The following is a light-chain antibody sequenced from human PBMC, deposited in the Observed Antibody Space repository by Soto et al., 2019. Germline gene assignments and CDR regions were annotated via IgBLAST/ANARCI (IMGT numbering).Light chain of an antibody. V-gene: IGKV4-1*01. CDR3: QQYYSTPPYT. CDR1: QSVLYSSNNKNY. CDR2: WAS. J-gene: IGKJ2*01. Sequence: DIVMTQSPDSLAVSLGERATINCKSSQSVLYSSNNKNYLAWYQQKPGQPPKLLIYWASTRESGVPDRFSGSGYGTDFTLTIRSLQAEDVAVYYCQQYYSTPPYTFGQGTKLEIK.